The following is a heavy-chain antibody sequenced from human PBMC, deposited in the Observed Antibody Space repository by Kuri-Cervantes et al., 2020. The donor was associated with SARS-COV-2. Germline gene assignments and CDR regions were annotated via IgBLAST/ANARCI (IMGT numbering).Heavy chain of an antibody. CDR1: GYTFTSYD. Sequence: ASVKVSCKASGYTFTSYDISWVRQAPGQGLEWMGWISGFSGNTNYAQKLQGRITVTTDTSMSTAYMELRSLRSDDTAVYFCARVAGGRGYNMFGGPEAFDYWGQGTLVTVSS. J-gene: IGHJ4*02. D-gene: IGHD3-10*02. CDR2: ISGFSGNT. V-gene: IGHV1-18*01. CDR3: ARVAGGRGYNMFGGPEAFDY.